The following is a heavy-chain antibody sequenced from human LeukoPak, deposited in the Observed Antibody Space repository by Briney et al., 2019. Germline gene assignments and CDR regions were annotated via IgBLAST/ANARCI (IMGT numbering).Heavy chain of an antibody. V-gene: IGHV3-7*03. CDR1: GLTFGTYW. CDR3: AKSRYCSSTSCYDAFDI. D-gene: IGHD2-2*01. J-gene: IGHJ3*02. CDR2: IGPDGSAK. Sequence: GGSLRLSCAASGLTFGTYWMAWVRQAPGKGLEWVANIGPDGSAKYYVDSVKGRFTISRDNAKNSLYLQMNSLRAEDTALYYCAKSRYCSSTSCYDAFDIWGQGTMVTVSS.